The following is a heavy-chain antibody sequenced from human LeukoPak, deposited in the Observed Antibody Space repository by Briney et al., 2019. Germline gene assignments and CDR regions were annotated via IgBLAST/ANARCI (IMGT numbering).Heavy chain of an antibody. Sequence: ASVKVSCKASGYTFTSYDINWVRQATGQGLEWMGWMNPNSGNTGYAQKFQGRVTITRNTSISTAHMELSSLRSEDTAVYYCARGRQYCSSTSCYTQGAFDIWGQGTMVTVSS. CDR3: ARGRQYCSSTSCYTQGAFDI. CDR2: MNPNSGNT. J-gene: IGHJ3*02. V-gene: IGHV1-8*03. D-gene: IGHD2-2*02. CDR1: GYTFTSYD.